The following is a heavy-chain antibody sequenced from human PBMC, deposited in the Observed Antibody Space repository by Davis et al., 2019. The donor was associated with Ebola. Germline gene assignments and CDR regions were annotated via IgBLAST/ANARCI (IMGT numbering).Heavy chain of an antibody. CDR3: ARDRAVTTSGLYNWFDS. CDR1: GGSISSGSYY. V-gene: IGHV4-61*09. CDR2: IYTSGST. J-gene: IGHJ5*01. D-gene: IGHD4-17*01. Sequence: SCTVSGGSISSGSYYWSWIRQPAGKGLEWIGHIYTSGSTNYNPSLKSRVTISVDTSKNQFSLKLSSVTAADTAVYYCARDRAVTTSGLYNWFDSWGQGTLVTVSS.